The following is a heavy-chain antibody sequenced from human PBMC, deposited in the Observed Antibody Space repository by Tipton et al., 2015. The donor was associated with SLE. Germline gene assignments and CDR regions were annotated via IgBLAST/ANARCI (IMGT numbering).Heavy chain of an antibody. Sequence: TLSLTCAVSGGSIRSSNWWSWVRQPPGKGLEWIGEIHHSGSTNSNPSLKSRVTISVETSKNQVSLKLNSLTAADTAVYYCATGILVRYSGSLPNYAFSIWGRGTTVTVSA. CDR2: IHHSGST. V-gene: IGHV4-4*02. CDR1: GGSIRSSNW. J-gene: IGHJ3*02. CDR3: ATGILVRYSGSLPNYAFSI. D-gene: IGHD5-12*01.